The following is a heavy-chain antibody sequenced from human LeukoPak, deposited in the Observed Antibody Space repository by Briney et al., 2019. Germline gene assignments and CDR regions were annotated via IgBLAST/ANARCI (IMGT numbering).Heavy chain of an antibody. CDR1: GFTFSSYW. CDR3: AKGDVVTARFPLDY. CDR2: ISGSGGTT. V-gene: IGHV3-23*01. J-gene: IGHJ4*02. D-gene: IGHD5-12*01. Sequence: PGGSLRLSCAASGFTFSSYWMSWVRQAPGKGLEWVSGISGSGGTTYYADSVQGRFTISRDNSKKTLFLQMSSLRAEDTAVYYCAKGDVVTARFPLDYWGQGTLVIVSS.